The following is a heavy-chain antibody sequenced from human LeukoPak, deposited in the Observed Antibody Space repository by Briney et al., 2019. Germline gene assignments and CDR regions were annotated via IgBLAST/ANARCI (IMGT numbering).Heavy chain of an antibody. D-gene: IGHD5-18*01. V-gene: IGHV1-69*05. CDR1: GGTFSSYA. CDR3: ASRVLSSYGYYFDY. Sequence: SVKVSCKASGGTFSSYAISWVRQAPGQGLDWMGRIIPIFGTANNAQKFQGRVTITTDESTSTAYMELSSLRSEDTAVYYCASRVLSSYGYYFDYWGQGTLVTVSS. J-gene: IGHJ4*02. CDR2: IIPIFGTA.